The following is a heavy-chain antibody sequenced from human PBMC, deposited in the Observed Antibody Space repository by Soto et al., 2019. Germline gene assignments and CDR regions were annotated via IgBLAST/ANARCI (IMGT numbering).Heavy chain of an antibody. V-gene: IGHV3-23*01. CDR2: VSIGGST. D-gene: IGHD1-26*01. CDR1: GFTFSSYA. CDR3: AKRRGASGHFDY. Sequence: DVQLLESGGGLVQPAGSLRLSCAASGFTFSSYAMGWVRQGPGKGLEWVAVVSIGGSTHYADSVRGRFTISRDNSKNTLSLQMNSLTAEDTAVYFCAKRRGASGHFDYWGQGALVTVSS. J-gene: IGHJ4*02.